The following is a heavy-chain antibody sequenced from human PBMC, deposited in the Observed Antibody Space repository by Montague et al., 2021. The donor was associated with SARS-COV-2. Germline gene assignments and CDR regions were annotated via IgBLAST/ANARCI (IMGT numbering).Heavy chain of an antibody. CDR3: TTDGVTYYECCGGNLDYYYYGLDA. V-gene: IGHV3-15*01. D-gene: IGHD3-3*01. J-gene: IGHJ6*02. CDR1: GFTFSNAW. CDR2: IKSKTDGGTT. Sequence: SLRLSCAASGFTFSNAWMSWVRQAPGKGLEWVGRIKSKTDGGTTDYAALVKGRFTISRDDSKNTLYLQMNSLKTEDTALYYCTTDGVTYYECCGGNLDYYYYGLDAWGQGTTVTVSS.